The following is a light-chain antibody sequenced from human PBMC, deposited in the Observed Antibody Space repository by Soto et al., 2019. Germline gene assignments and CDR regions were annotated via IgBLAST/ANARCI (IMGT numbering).Light chain of an antibody. J-gene: IGLJ2*01. V-gene: IGLV1-44*01. CDR2: SKN. Sequence: QSVLTQPPSASGTPGQRVTISCSGSSSNVGSNTVNWYQQLPGTAPKLLIYSKNQRPSGVPDRFSGSKSGTSASLAISGLQSEDGADYYCAAWDDSLNGLVVFGGGTQLTVL. CDR3: AAWDDSLNGLVV. CDR1: SSNVGSNT.